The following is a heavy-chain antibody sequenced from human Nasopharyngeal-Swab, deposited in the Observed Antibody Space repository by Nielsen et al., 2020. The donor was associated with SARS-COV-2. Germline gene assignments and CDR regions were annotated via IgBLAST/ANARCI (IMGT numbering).Heavy chain of an antibody. CDR3: AASRGPGSYYYGSGDQSMDV. J-gene: IGHJ6*02. CDR1: GYSFTSYW. Sequence: GGSLRLSCKGSGYSFTSYWISWVRQMPGTGLEWMGRIDPSDSYTNYSPSFQGHVTISADKSISTAYLQWSSLKASDTAMYYCAASRGPGSYYYGSGDQSMDVWGQGTTVTVSS. V-gene: IGHV5-10-1*01. D-gene: IGHD3-10*01. CDR2: IDPSDSYT.